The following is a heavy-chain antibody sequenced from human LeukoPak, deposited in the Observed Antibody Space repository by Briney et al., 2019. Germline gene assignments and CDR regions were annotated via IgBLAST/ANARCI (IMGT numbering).Heavy chain of an antibody. D-gene: IGHD4-23*01. CDR2: ISCSGGYT. CDR3: ATDPLGYGGNSANWCDP. Sequence: GGAPRLSCATSGFPFCSYVMSWVRQAPGRGLEWVSTISCSGGYTYYTDSVKGRFTISRDNSMHTLHLQMNSLRAGDTAIYYCATDPLGYGGNSANWCDPWGQGTLVLVSS. V-gene: IGHV3-23*01. CDR1: GFPFCSYV. J-gene: IGHJ5*02.